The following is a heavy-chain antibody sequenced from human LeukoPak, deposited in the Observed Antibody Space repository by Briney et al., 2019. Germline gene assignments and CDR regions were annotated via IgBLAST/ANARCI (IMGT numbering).Heavy chain of an antibody. CDR1: GGSISSYY. Sequence: SETLSLTCTVSGGSISSYYWSWIRQPPGKGLEWIGYIYYSGSTNYNPSLKSRVTISVDTSKNQFSLKLSSVTAADTAVYYCARHRKFRGLVAGISYWYFDLWGRGTLVTVSS. CDR2: IYYSGST. J-gene: IGHJ2*01. CDR3: ARHRKFRGLVAGISYWYFDL. V-gene: IGHV4-59*08. D-gene: IGHD6-19*01.